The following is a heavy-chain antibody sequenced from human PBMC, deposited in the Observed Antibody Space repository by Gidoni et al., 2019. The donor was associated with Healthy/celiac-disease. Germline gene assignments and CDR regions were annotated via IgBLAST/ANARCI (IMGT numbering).Heavy chain of an antibody. CDR2: ISSSSSTI. V-gene: IGHV3-48*01. D-gene: IGHD1-26*01. Sequence: EVQLVESGGGLVQPGGSLRLYCVASGFPFSSYSTNWVRQAPGKGLEWVSYISSSSSTIYYADSVKGRFTISRDNAKNSLYLKMNSLRAEDTAVYYCAREGPRVGATVYYYYGMDVWGQGTTVTVSS. CDR1: GFPFSSYS. CDR3: AREGPRVGATVYYYYGMDV. J-gene: IGHJ6*02.